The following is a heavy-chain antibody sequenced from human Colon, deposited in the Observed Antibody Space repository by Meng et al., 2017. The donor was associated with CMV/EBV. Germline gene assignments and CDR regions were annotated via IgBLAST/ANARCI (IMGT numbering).Heavy chain of an antibody. Sequence: SETLSLTCTVSGGSINDYYWSWIRQSPGKGLEWIGYIYYSGATRYNPSLESRVSISIVTSRKHFSLKMTSVTAADTAMYYCARDNGDYYYGMDVWGQGTPVTVSS. D-gene: IGHD4-17*01. CDR1: GGSINDYY. J-gene: IGHJ6*02. V-gene: IGHV4-59*01. CDR3: ARDNGDYYYGMDV. CDR2: IYYSGAT.